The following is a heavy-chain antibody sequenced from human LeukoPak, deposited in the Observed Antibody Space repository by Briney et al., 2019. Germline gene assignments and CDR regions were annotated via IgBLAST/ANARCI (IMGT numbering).Heavy chain of an antibody. CDR3: ARGAHDYGDYVSDY. D-gene: IGHD4-17*01. V-gene: IGHV1-8*01. J-gene: IGHJ4*02. Sequence: GASVKVSCKASGYTFTSYDINWVRQATGQGLEWMGWMNPNSGNTGYAQEFQGRVTMTRNTSISTAYMELSSLRSEDTAVYYCARGAHDYGDYVSDYWGQGTLVTVSS. CDR1: GYTFTSYD. CDR2: MNPNSGNT.